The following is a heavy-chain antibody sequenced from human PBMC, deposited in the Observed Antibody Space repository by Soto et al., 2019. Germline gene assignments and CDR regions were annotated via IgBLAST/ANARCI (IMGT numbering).Heavy chain of an antibody. CDR1: GGSISSYY. D-gene: IGHD2-2*01. CDR3: ASHPPTGDCSSTSCKGDDY. V-gene: IGHV4-59*01. CDR2: IYYSGST. J-gene: IGHJ4*02. Sequence: SETLSLTCTVSGGSISSYYWSWIRQPPGKGLEWIGYIYYSGSTNYNPSLKSRVTISVDTSKNQFSLKLSSVTAADTAVYYCASHPPTGDCSSTSCKGDDYWGQGTLGTVSS.